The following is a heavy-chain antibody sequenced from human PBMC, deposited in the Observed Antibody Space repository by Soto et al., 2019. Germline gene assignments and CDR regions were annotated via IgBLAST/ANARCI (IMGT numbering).Heavy chain of an antibody. CDR3: AKMTSVTLRGYFDY. Sequence: GGSLRLSCTTSRFSSFAMGWVRQAPGKGLEWVSGISASGTTTIYADSVKGRFTLSRDNSRDTLFLQMNSLRAEDTATYYCAKMTSVTLRGYFDYWGQGTLVTVSS. CDR2: ISASGTTT. V-gene: IGHV3-23*01. CDR1: RFSSFA. D-gene: IGHD4-17*01. J-gene: IGHJ4*02.